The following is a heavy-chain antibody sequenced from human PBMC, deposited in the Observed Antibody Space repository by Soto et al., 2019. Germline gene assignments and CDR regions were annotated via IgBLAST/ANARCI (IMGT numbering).Heavy chain of an antibody. CDR2: INPNSGGA. J-gene: IGHJ4*02. CDR1: GYTFTGYY. D-gene: IGHD3-22*01. Sequence: ASVKVSCKASGYTFTGYYMHWVRQAPGQGLEWMGWINPNSGGANYAQKFQGWVTMTRDTSISTAYMELSRLRSDDTAVYYCARSYYYGSSGYYYEGSEFDYWGQGTLVTVSS. CDR3: ARSYYYGSSGYYYEGSEFDY. V-gene: IGHV1-2*04.